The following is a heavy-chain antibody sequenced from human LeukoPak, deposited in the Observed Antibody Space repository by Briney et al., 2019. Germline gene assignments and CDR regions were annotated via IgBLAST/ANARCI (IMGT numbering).Heavy chain of an antibody. CDR2: IIPILGIA. Sequence: SVKVSCKASGGTFSSYAISWVRQAPGQGLEWMGRIIPILGIANYAQKFQGRVTITADKSTSTAYMELSSLRSEDTAVYYCARERRRASGYDFVGSVDYWGQGTLVTVSS. J-gene: IGHJ4*02. D-gene: IGHD5-12*01. V-gene: IGHV1-69*04. CDR1: GGTFSSYA. CDR3: ARERRRASGYDFVGSVDY.